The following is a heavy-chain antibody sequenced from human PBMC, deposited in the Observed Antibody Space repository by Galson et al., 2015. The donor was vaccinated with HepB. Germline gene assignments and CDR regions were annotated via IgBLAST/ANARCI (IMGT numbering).Heavy chain of an antibody. J-gene: IGHJ4*02. Sequence: SLRLSCAASGFTFSSYAMSWVRQAPGKGLEWVSAISGSGGSTYYADSVKGRFTISRDNSKNTLYLQMNSLRAEDTAVYYCAKGPHRYCTNGVCYPFDYWGQGTLVTVSS. V-gene: IGHV3-23*01. CDR3: AKGPHRYCTNGVCYPFDY. D-gene: IGHD2-8*01. CDR1: GFTFSSYA. CDR2: ISGSGGST.